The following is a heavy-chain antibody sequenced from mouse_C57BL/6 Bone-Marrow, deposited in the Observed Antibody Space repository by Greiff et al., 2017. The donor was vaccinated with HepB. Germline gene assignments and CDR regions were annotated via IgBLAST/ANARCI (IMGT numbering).Heavy chain of an antibody. D-gene: IGHD1-2*01. Sequence: VKLMESAPELVKPGASVKISCKASGYAFSSSWMNWVKQRPGKGLEWIGRIYPGDGDTNYNGKFKGKATLTADKSSSTAYMQLSSLTSEDSAVYFCARAITPKFAYWGQGTLVTVSA. V-gene: IGHV1-82*01. CDR3: ARAITPKFAY. J-gene: IGHJ3*01. CDR1: GYAFSSSW. CDR2: IYPGDGDT.